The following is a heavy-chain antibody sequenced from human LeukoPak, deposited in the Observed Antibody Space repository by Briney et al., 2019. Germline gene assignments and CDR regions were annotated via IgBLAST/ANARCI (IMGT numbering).Heavy chain of an antibody. V-gene: IGHV1-18*01. CDR2: ISAYNGDT. J-gene: IGHJ4*02. CDR3: ASGSPSRIVGSPPGFDY. Sequence: ASVKVSCKASGFTFTHYGISWVRQAPGQGLEWMGWISAYNGDTKYAQKFQGRVTMTTDTPTTTAYMELRSLRSDDTAVYYCASGSPSRIVGSPPGFDYWGQGTLVTVSS. CDR1: GFTFTHYG. D-gene: IGHD1-26*01.